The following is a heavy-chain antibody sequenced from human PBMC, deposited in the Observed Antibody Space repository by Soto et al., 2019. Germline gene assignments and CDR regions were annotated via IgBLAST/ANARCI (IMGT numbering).Heavy chain of an antibody. CDR2: INPSGGST. J-gene: IGHJ5*02. V-gene: IGHV1-46*01. CDR3: ARVTVDTAIWSFDP. D-gene: IGHD5-18*01. Sequence: GQGLEWMGIINPSGGSTSYAQKFQGRVTMTRDTSTSTVYMELSSLRSEDTAVYYCARVTVDTAIWSFDPWGQGTLVTVSS.